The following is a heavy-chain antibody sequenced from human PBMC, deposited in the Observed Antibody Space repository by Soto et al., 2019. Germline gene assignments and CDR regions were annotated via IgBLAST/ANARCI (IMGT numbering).Heavy chain of an antibody. V-gene: IGHV1-18*01. D-gene: IGHD3-10*01. CDR1: GYTLSNFG. CDR3: ARDRDSYGSGSTIDY. J-gene: IGHJ4*02. Sequence: QVQLVQSGAEVKKPGTSVKVSCKASGYTLSNFGFSWVRQAPGQGLEWMGWISAYNVNTNYVQKLQGRVTMATDISTTTAYMELRSLRSDDTAVYYCARDRDSYGSGSTIDYWGQGTLLTVSS. CDR2: ISAYNVNT.